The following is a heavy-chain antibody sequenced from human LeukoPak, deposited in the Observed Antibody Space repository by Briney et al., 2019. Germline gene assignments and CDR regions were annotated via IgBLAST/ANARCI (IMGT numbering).Heavy chain of an antibody. Sequence: AETLSLTCTVSGGSVSSYYWSWIRQPPGKGLEWIGYIYNSENTKYNSSLESRVTMSVDTSKNRFFLKLSSVTAADTAVYYCARFSSGPSGWFVLWYFDLWGRGTLVTVSS. CDR1: GGSVSSYY. J-gene: IGHJ2*01. CDR3: ARFSSGPSGWFVLWYFDL. D-gene: IGHD6-19*01. V-gene: IGHV4-4*09. CDR2: IYNSENT.